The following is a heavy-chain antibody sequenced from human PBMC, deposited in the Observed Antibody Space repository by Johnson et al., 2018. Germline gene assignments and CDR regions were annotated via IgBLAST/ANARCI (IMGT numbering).Heavy chain of an antibody. J-gene: IGHJ5*02. D-gene: IGHD2-15*01. Sequence: VQLVQSGGGLVQPGGSMRLSCKASGFTFSGYWMSWIRQAPGKGLERVANINDNGRDKYYVGAVKGSFTISRDNAKNSRYQQMNSLRAADTDVYYCVRNRGGSCSGCSCFSLWFDPWGQGTLVTVSA. CDR2: INDNGRDK. CDR1: GFTFSGYW. CDR3: VRNRGGSCSGCSCFSLWFDP. V-gene: IGHV3-7*01.